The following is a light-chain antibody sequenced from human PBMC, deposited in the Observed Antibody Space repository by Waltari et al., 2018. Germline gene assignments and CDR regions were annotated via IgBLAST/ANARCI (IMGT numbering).Light chain of an antibody. CDR2: DVS. CDR3: SSYTSGSTLWV. V-gene: IGLV2-14*03. CDR1: SSDVGAYNY. J-gene: IGLJ3*02. Sequence: QSALTQPASVSGSPGQSITISCTGTSSDVGAYNYVSWYQQHPGTAPKLMIYDVSNRPSGVSDRCYGSKSGNTASLTISGLQAEDEAYYYCSSYTSGSTLWVFGGGTKLTVL.